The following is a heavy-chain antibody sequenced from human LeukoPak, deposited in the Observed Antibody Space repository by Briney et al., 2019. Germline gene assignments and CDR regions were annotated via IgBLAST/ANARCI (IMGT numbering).Heavy chain of an antibody. CDR1: GGSFSGYY. CDR3: ARVGGNFFDY. CDR2: IYHSGST. Sequence: SETLSLTCAVYGGSFSGYYWSWIRQPPGKGLEWIGYIYHSGSTNYNPSLKSRVTISVDTSKNQFSLKLRSVTAADTAVYYCARVGGNFFDYWGQGTLVTVSS. J-gene: IGHJ4*02. D-gene: IGHD4-23*01. V-gene: IGHV4-34*01.